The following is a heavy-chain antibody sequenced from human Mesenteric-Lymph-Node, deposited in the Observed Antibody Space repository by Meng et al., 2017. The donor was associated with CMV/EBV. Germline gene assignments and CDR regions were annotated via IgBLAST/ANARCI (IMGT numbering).Heavy chain of an antibody. V-gene: IGHV3-15*01. D-gene: IGHD1-26*01. CDR1: GFTVSNVW. CDR2: IKSDTDGGAT. Sequence: LSLTCAASGFTVSNVWMTWVRQAPGEGLEWVGRIKSDTDGGATDYAAPVKGRFSISRDDSKNTLYLQMSSLKTEDTAVYYCTTNSGTYPDSYWGQGALVTVSS. CDR3: TTNSGTYPDSY. J-gene: IGHJ4*02.